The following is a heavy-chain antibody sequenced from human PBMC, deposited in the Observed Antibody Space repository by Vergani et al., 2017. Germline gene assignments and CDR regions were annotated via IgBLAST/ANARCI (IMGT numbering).Heavy chain of an antibody. D-gene: IGHD3-9*01. CDR2: IRYDGSNK. Sequence: QVQLVESGGGVVQPGGSLRLSCAASGFTFSSYGMHWVRQGPGKGLEWVAFIRYDGSNKYYADSVKGRFTISRDNSKNTLYLQMNSLRAEDTAVYYCAKHYDILTGYSDPTFDYWGQGTLVTVSA. V-gene: IGHV3-30*02. CDR3: AKHYDILTGYSDPTFDY. CDR1: GFTFSSYG. J-gene: IGHJ4*02.